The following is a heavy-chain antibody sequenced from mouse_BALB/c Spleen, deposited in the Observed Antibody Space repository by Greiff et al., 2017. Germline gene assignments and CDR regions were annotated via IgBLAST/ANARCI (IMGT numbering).Heavy chain of an antibody. CDR1: GYTFTSYW. V-gene: IGHV1-5*01. D-gene: IGHD2-4*01. CDR3: TRIYYDYEGFYAMDY. J-gene: IGHJ4*01. Sequence: VQLQQSGTVLARPGASVKMSCKASGYTFTSYWMHWVKQRPGQGLEWIGAIYPGNSDTSYNQKFKGKAKLTAVTSTSTAYMELSSLTNEDSAVYYCTRIYYDYEGFYAMDYWGQGTSVTVSS. CDR2: IYPGNSDT.